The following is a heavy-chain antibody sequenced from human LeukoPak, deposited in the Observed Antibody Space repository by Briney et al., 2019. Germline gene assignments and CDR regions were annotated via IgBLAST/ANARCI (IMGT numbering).Heavy chain of an antibody. CDR1: GFTFSTYN. CDR3: TRTFDS. V-gene: IGHV3-48*04. CDR2: ISGGSGTV. Sequence: GGSLRLSCAASGFTFSTYNMNWVRQAPGKGLEWVSYISGGSGTVYYADSVKGRFTISRDNTKNSLYLQMNSLRTEDTAVYYRTRTFDSWGQGTLVTVSS. J-gene: IGHJ4*02.